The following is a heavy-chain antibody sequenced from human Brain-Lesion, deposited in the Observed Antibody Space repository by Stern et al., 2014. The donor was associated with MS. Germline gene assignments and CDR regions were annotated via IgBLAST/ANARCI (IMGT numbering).Heavy chain of an antibody. CDR3: ARLFSGSYYYFDS. CDR2: IYPGDSDT. D-gene: IGHD1-26*01. V-gene: IGHV5-51*01. J-gene: IGHJ4*02. Sequence: EVHLVESGAEVKKPGESLKISCKGSGYSFTRYWIGWVRQMPGKGMEWMGIIYPGDSDTRSSPSFQGQVTISADKSISTAYLQWSSLKASETAMYYCARLFSGSYYYFDSWGQGTLVTVSS. CDR1: GYSFTRYW.